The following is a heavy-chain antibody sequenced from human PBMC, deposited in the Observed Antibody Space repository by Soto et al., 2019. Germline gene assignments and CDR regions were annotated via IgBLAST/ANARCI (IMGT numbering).Heavy chain of an antibody. CDR3: ARDIGPYSGYDSLYMDV. CDR1: GYTFTSYA. CDR2: INAGNGNT. D-gene: IGHD5-12*01. V-gene: IGHV1-3*01. Sequence: ASVKVSCKASGYTFTSYAMHWVRQAPGQRLEWMGWINAGNGNTKYSQKFQGRVTITRDTSASTAYMELSSLRSEDTAVYYCARDIGPYSGYDSLYMDVWGKGTTVTVSS. J-gene: IGHJ6*03.